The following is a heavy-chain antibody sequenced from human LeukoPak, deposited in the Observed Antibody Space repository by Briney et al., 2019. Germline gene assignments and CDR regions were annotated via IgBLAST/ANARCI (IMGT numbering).Heavy chain of an antibody. CDR2: IYYSGST. CDR3: ARHGARYDFWSGYLSYYYMDV. V-gene: IGHV4-39*01. J-gene: IGHJ6*03. CDR1: GGSISSSSYY. Sequence: PSETLSLTCTVSGGSISSSSYYWGWIRQPSGKGLEWIGSIYYSGSTYYNPSLKSRVTISVDTSKNQFSLKLSSVTAADTAVYYCARHGARYDFWSGYLSYYYMDVWGKGTTVTVSS. D-gene: IGHD3-3*01.